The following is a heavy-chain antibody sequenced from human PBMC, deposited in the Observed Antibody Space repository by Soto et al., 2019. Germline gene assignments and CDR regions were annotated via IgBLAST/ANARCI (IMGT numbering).Heavy chain of an antibody. J-gene: IGHJ5*02. D-gene: IGHD3-10*01. CDR2: IGGGVDGT. V-gene: IGHV3-23*01. Sequence: GGSLRLSCAASGFTFSSYTMSWVRQAPGNGLGWVSAIGGGVDGTSYADSVKGRFTVSRDNAKSSLFLHLNSLRADDTAVYFCARDREIGATVTTYYDAWGQGALVTVS. CDR1: GFTFSSYT. CDR3: ARDREIGATVTTYYDA.